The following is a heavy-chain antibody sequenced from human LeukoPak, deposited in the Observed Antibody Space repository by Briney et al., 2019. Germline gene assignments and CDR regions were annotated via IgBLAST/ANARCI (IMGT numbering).Heavy chain of an antibody. D-gene: IGHD2-2*01. CDR1: GFTFSSHA. Sequence: TGGSLRLSCAASGFTFSSHAMSWVRQAPGKGLEWVSAISGSGGSTCYADSVKGRFTISRDNSKNTLYLQMNSLRAEDTAVYYCAKSVTSIFDYWGQGTLVTVSS. CDR3: AKSVTSIFDY. V-gene: IGHV3-23*01. J-gene: IGHJ4*02. CDR2: ISGSGGST.